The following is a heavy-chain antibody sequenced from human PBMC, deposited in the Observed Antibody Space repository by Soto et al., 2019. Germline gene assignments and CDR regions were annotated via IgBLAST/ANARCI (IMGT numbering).Heavy chain of an antibody. J-gene: IGHJ4*02. D-gene: IGHD6-19*01. V-gene: IGHV3-11*06. CDR2: ISSSSYT. Sequence: GGSLRLSCAASGFTFSDYYMSWIRQAPGKGLEWVSYISSSSYTNYADSVKGRFTISRDNAKNSLYLQMNSLRAEDTAVYYCASHIFMAVAEWGGFDYWGQGTLVTVSS. CDR1: GFTFSDYY. CDR3: ASHIFMAVAEWGGFDY.